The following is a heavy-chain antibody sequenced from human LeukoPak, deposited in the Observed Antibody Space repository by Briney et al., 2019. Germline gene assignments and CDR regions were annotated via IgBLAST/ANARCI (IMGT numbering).Heavy chain of an antibody. D-gene: IGHD3-22*01. J-gene: IGHJ4*02. Sequence: SETLSLTCAVYGGSFSGYYWSWIRQPPGKGLEWSGEINHSGSTNYTPSLKSRVTISVDTSKNQFSLKLSSVTAADTAVYYCARGDYYDSSGSSYYFDYWGQGPLVTVSS. V-gene: IGHV4-34*01. CDR3: ARGDYYDSSGSSYYFDY. CDR2: INHSGST. CDR1: GGSFSGYY.